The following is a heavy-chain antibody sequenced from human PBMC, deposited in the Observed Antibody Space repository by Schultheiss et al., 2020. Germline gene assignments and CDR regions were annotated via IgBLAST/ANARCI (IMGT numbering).Heavy chain of an antibody. CDR1: GYTFTSYY. Sequence: GESLKISCKASGYTFTSYYMHWVRQAPGQGLEWMGIINPSGGSTSYAQKFQGRVTMTRDTSTSTVYMELSSLRSEDTAVYYCARFSQTYSSGSQGFDYWGQGTLVTVSS. CDR2: INPSGGST. J-gene: IGHJ4*02. D-gene: IGHD6-19*01. CDR3: ARFSQTYSSGSQGFDY. V-gene: IGHV1-46*01.